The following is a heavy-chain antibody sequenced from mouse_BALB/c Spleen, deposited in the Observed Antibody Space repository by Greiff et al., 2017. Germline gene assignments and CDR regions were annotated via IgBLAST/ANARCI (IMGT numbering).Heavy chain of an antibody. J-gene: IGHJ3*01. CDR2: ILPGSGST. CDR3: ARGGWITTAWFAY. CDR1: GYTFSSYW. Sequence: QVQLKQSGAELMKPGASVKISCKATGYTFSSYWIEWVKQRHGHGLEWIGEILPGSGSTNYNEKFKGKATFTADTSSNTAYMQLSSLTSEDSAVYYCARGGWITTAWFAYWGQGTLVTVSA. V-gene: IGHV1-9*01. D-gene: IGHD2-4*01.